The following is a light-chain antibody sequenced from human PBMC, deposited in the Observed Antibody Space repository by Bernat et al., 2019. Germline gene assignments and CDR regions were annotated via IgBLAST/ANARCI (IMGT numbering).Light chain of an antibody. J-gene: IGKJ5*01. CDR3: QKYKNYIT. V-gene: IGKV1-5*03. CDR2: HAS. CDR1: QSISDW. Sequence: DIQMTQSPSTLSASVGDRVTITRRASQSISDWLAWYQQKPGKAPKLLIYHASSLESGVPSRFSGSGSATEFTLTISSLQPDDSAMYYCQKYKNYITFGQGTRLEIK.